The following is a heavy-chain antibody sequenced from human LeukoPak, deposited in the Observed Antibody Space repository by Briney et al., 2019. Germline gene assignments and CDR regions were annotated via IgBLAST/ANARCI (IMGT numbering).Heavy chain of an antibody. D-gene: IGHD2-2*01. Sequence: GGSLRLSCAASGFTFSSYWMSWVRQAPGKGREWVANIKQDGSEKNYVDSVKGRFTISRDNAKNSLYLQMNSLRAEDTALYYCAKDQALSLSSSRALDYWGQGTLVTVSS. CDR2: IKQDGSEK. CDR3: AKDQALSLSSSRALDY. J-gene: IGHJ4*02. V-gene: IGHV3-7*03. CDR1: GFTFSSYW.